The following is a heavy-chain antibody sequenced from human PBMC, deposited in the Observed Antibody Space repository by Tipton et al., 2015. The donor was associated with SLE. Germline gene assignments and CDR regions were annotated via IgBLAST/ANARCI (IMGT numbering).Heavy chain of an antibody. CDR3: ARGGGSGYGPTGFDY. CDR1: GFTFSDYY. D-gene: IGHD5-12*01. Sequence: SLRLSCAASGFTFSDYYMSWIRQAPGKGLEWVSYITSSSSYTSYADSVKGRFPVSRDKAKNSLYLQMNSLRAEDTAVYYCARGGGSGYGPTGFDYWGPGTLVTVSS. J-gene: IGHJ4*02. CDR2: ITSSSSYT. V-gene: IGHV3-11*06.